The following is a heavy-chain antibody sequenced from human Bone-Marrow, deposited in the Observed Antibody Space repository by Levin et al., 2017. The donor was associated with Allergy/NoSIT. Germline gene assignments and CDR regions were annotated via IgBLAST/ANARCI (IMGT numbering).Heavy chain of an antibody. CDR2: IYYSGST. Sequence: SETLSLTCTVSGGSISSDHHYWAWIRQPPGTGLEWIGSIYYSGSTYYNPSLKSRVTISVDTSKNQFALKLNSVTAADTAVDYCAGDGGSGSLGYYWGQGTLVTVS. J-gene: IGHJ4*02. V-gene: IGHV4-39*01. D-gene: IGHD1-26*01. CDR1: GGSISSDHHY. CDR3: AGDGGSGSLGYY.